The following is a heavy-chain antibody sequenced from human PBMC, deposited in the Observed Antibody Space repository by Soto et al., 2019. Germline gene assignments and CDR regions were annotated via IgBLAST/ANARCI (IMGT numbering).Heavy chain of an antibody. Sequence: SATRSLTCTVSGRSISSYYWSWIRQPPGKGLEWIGYIYYSGSTNYNPSLKSRVTISVDTSKNQFSLKLSSVTAADTAVYYCARDHYYGDYFDYWGQGTLVTVS. J-gene: IGHJ4*02. CDR1: GRSISSYY. V-gene: IGHV4-59*01. D-gene: IGHD4-17*01. CDR3: ARDHYYGDYFDY. CDR2: IYYSGST.